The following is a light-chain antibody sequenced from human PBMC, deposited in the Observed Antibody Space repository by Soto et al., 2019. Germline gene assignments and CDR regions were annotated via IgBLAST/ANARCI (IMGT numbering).Light chain of an antibody. Sequence: ETVFKQSPSTLSLSPGERATLHCRASQSVSSYLAWYQQKPGQAPRLLIYDASNRATGIPARFGGSGSGTDFSLTISCLEPEDFAVYYCQQRSNWPLITFGQGTRLAI. V-gene: IGKV3-11*01. CDR1: QSVSSY. CDR2: DAS. CDR3: QQRSNWPLIT. J-gene: IGKJ5*01.